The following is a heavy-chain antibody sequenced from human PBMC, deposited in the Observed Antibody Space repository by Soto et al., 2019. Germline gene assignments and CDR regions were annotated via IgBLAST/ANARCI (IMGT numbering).Heavy chain of an antibody. J-gene: IGHJ4*01. CDR1: CSSGSNGGYP. CDR3: ARERRYCSSPSCYKTLEE. Sequence: TISLTYTSACSSGSNGGYPLRWIQPPPGKGLEWIGYIYHSGSTYYNPSLKSRVTISVDRSKNQFSLKLSSVTAADTAVYYCARERRYCSSPSCYKTLEEWGHGTLV. V-gene: IGHV4-30-2*01. D-gene: IGHD2-2*01. CDR2: IYHSGST.